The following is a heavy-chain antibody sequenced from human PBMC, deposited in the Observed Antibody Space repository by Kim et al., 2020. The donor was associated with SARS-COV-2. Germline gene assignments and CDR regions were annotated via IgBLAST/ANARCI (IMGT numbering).Heavy chain of an antibody. V-gene: IGHV4-59*01. CDR1: GGSISSYY. D-gene: IGHD6-19*01. Sequence: SETLSLTCTVSGGSISSYYWSWIRQPPGKGLEWIGYIYYSGSTNYNPSLKSRVTISVDTSKNQFSLKLSSVTAADTAVYYCARSVGGWYDRYYYGMDVWGQGTTVTVSS. J-gene: IGHJ6*02. CDR3: ARSVGGWYDRYYYGMDV. CDR2: IYYSGST.